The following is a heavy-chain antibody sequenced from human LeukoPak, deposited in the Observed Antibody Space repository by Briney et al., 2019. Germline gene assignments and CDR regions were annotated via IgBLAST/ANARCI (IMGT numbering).Heavy chain of an antibody. Sequence: PGGSLRLSCAASGFTFSTYAMSWVRQAPGKGLEWVSAITSGGSTYYADSVKGRFTISRDNSKNTLYLQMNSLRAEDTAVYYCAKDRGRISYYYGMDVWGQGTLVTVSS. V-gene: IGHV3-23*01. D-gene: IGHD1-14*01. J-gene: IGHJ6*02. CDR3: AKDRGRISYYYGMDV. CDR1: GFTFSTYA. CDR2: ITSGGST.